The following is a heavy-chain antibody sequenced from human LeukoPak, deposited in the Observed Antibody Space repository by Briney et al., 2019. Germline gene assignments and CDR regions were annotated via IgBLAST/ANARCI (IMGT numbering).Heavy chain of an antibody. CDR3: AITHTLSSWYWISRSYYFDY. CDR1: GGTLSSYA. Sequence: SVKVSCKASGGTLSSYAISWVRQAPGQGLEWMGRVIPILGIANYAQKFQGRVTITADKSTSTAYMELSSLRSEDTAVYYCAITHTLSSWYWISRSYYFDYWGQGTLVTVSS. D-gene: IGHD6-13*01. CDR2: VIPILGIA. J-gene: IGHJ4*02. V-gene: IGHV1-69*04.